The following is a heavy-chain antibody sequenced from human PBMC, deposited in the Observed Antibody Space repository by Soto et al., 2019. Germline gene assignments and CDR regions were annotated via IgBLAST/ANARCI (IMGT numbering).Heavy chain of an antibody. CDR1: GDSIRSDDYY. CDR2: IYYSGST. CDR3: ARESGGSYSGPFDP. D-gene: IGHD1-26*01. Sequence: PSETLSLTCTVSGDSIRSDDYYLSWIRQPPGKGLEWIGYIYYSGSTNYNPSLKSRVTILVDTSKNQFSLKLRSVTAADTAVYYCARESGGSYSGPFDPWGQGTLVTVSS. J-gene: IGHJ5*02. V-gene: IGHV4-61*08.